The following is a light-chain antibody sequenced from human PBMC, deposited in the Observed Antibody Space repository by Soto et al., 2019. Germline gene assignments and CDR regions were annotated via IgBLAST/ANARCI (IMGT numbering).Light chain of an antibody. V-gene: IGLV1-47*01. CDR2: RDN. CDR1: SSNIGSNY. Sequence: QSVLTQPPSASGTPGQRVTISCSGSSSNIGSNYVYWYQQLPGTAPKLLISRDNHRPSGVPDRFSGSKSGTSASLAISALRSEDEADYWCAVWDDDLTAWLFGGGIKLTVL. CDR3: AVWDDDLTAWL. J-gene: IGLJ3*02.